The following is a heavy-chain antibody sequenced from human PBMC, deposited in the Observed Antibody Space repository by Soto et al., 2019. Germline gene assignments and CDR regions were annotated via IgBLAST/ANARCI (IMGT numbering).Heavy chain of an antibody. D-gene: IGHD6-13*01. Sequence: QVQLVQSGAEVKKPGASVKVSCKASGYTFTSYGISWVRQAPGQGLEWMGWISAYNGNTNYAQKLQGRVTMTTDTSTSPAYMELRSLRFDDTAVYYFARVDSSRWPAPFDYWGQGTLVNVSS. CDR3: ARVDSSRWPAPFDY. J-gene: IGHJ4*02. V-gene: IGHV1-18*01. CDR1: GYTFTSYG. CDR2: ISAYNGNT.